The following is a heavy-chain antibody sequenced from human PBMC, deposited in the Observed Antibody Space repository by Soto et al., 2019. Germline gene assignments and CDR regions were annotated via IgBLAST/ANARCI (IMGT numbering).Heavy chain of an antibody. CDR2: ITGSGRSL. CDR3: AKDDVSGDGLWLVSD. CDR1: GFSFDKYA. V-gene: IGHV3-23*01. J-gene: IGHJ4*02. D-gene: IGHD2-21*02. Sequence: DVQLLESGGGLVQPGGSLKLSCVASGFSFDKYAMIWVRQAPGKGQEWVSGITGSGRSLQYTASVKGRFTISRDNSKNTVYLQIDYLRAEDTAMYYCAKDDVSGDGLWLVSDWGQGTPVTVS.